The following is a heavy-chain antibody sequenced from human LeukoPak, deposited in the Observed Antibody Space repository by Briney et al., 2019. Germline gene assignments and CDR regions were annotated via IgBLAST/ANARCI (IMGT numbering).Heavy chain of an antibody. J-gene: IGHJ5*02. CDR3: ARVLKDCSGGSCYDWFDP. CDR1: GGSISSYY. Sequence: SETLSLTCTVSGGSISSYYWSWIRQPAGKGLEWIGRISTSGSTNYNPSFRSRVNMSVDTSKNQFSLKLSSVTAADTGVYYCARVLKDCSGGSCYDWFDPWGQGTLVTVSS. D-gene: IGHD2-15*01. CDR2: ISTSGST. V-gene: IGHV4-4*07.